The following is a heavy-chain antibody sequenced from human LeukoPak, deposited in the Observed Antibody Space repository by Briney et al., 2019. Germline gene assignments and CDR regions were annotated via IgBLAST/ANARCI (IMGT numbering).Heavy chain of an antibody. J-gene: IGHJ4*02. Sequence: ASMKVSCRASGYTFTSYYMHWVRQAPGQGLEWMGWINTYNGNTNYAQKLQGGVTMTTDTSTSTAYMELRSLRSDDTAVYYCARLEVRGVIKYYFDYWGQGTLVTVSS. CDR1: GYTFTSYY. CDR3: ARLEVRGVIKYYFDY. V-gene: IGHV1-18*04. D-gene: IGHD3-10*01. CDR2: INTYNGNT.